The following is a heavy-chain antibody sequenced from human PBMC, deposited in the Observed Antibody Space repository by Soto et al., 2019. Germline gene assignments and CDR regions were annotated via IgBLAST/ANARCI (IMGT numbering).Heavy chain of an antibody. CDR3: VREVKYSNSWKPFDY. V-gene: IGHV3-48*01. Sequence: EVQLVESGGGLIQPGSSLRLSCAASGFTFSSYSMNWVRQTPGKGLEWVSYISSSSSSIYYADSVKGRFTISRDNAKNSLPLQMNSLRAEDTAVYFCVREVKYSNSWKPFDYWGQGTLVTVSS. CDR1: GFTFSSYS. CDR2: ISSSSSSI. D-gene: IGHD6-13*01. J-gene: IGHJ4*02.